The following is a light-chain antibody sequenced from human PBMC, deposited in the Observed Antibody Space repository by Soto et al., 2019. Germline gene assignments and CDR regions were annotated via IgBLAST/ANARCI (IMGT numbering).Light chain of an antibody. J-gene: IGKJ5*01. Sequence: SPATLSLSPGERATLSCRASQSVSSYLAWYQQKPGQAPRLLIYDASNRATSIPARFSGSGSGTDFTLTISSLEPEDFAVYYCQQRSNWPPTFGQGTRLEIK. CDR3: QQRSNWPPT. CDR1: QSVSSY. V-gene: IGKV3-11*01. CDR2: DAS.